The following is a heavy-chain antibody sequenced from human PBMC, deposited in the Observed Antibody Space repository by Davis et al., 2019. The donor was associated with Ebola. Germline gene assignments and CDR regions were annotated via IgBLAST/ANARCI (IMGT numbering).Heavy chain of an antibody. Sequence: SETLSLTCTVSGGSISSYYWSWIRQPPGKGLEWIGSIYYSGSTYYNPSLKSRVTISVDTSKNQFSLKLSSVTAADTAVYYCAKWNQHSSSYDYWGQGTLVTVSS. CDR1: GGSISSYY. CDR3: AKWNQHSSSYDY. V-gene: IGHV4-59*05. CDR2: IYYSGST. D-gene: IGHD6-6*01. J-gene: IGHJ4*02.